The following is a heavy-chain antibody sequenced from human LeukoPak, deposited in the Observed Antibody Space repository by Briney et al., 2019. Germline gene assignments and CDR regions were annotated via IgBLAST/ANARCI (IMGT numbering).Heavy chain of an antibody. CDR2: LHYSGST. CDR1: GGSISGYY. Sequence: MASETLSLTCTVSGGSISGYYWSWIRQPPGKGLEWIGYLHYSGSTNYNPSLKSRVTISVDTSKNQFSLKLSSVTAADTAVYYCARTTEGGYTYGYFYYYYMDVWGKGTTVTISS. CDR3: ARTTEGGYTYGYFYYYYMDV. V-gene: IGHV4-59*01. D-gene: IGHD5-18*01. J-gene: IGHJ6*03.